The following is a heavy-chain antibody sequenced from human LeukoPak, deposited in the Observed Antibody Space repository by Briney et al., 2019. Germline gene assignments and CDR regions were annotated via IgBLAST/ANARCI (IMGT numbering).Heavy chain of an antibody. CDR2: IYTSGST. J-gene: IGHJ6*02. CDR3: ARDSGPWDYYYYGMDV. D-gene: IGHD2-15*01. CDR1: GGSISSYY. Sequence: SETLSLTCTVSGGSISSYYWSWIRQPAGKGLEWIGRIYTSGSTNYNPSLKSRVIMSVDTSKNQFSLKLSSVTAADTAVYYCARDSGPWDYYYYGMDVWGQGTTVTVSS. V-gene: IGHV4-4*07.